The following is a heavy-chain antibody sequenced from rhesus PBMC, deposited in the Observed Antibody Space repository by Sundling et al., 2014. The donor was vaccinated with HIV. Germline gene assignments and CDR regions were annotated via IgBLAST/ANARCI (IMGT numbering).Heavy chain of an antibody. Sequence: QVQLQESGPGLVKPSETLSLTCTVSGASISTYWWSWFRQPPGKGLEYIGYISGSSGSTNYNPSLKSRITISKDTSKNQFSLKLSSVTAADTAVYYCARDGYCTGSDCYPFDYWGQGVLVTVSS. CDR2: ISGSSGST. D-gene: IGHD2-21*01. CDR1: GASISTYW. CDR3: ARDGYCTGSDCYPFDY. J-gene: IGHJ4*01. V-gene: IGHV4-80*01.